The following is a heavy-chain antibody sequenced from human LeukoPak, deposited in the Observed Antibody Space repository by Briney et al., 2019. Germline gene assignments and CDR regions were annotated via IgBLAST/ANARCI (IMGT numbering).Heavy chain of an antibody. D-gene: IGHD6-6*01. CDR3: ARADTSSSPSLDY. V-gene: IGHV1-2*02. CDR2: ISPNSGGT. J-gene: IGHJ4*02. CDR1: GYTFTGYY. Sequence: ASVKVSCKASGYTFTGYYMHWVRQAPGQGLEWMGWISPNSGGTNYAQKFQGRVTMTRDTSISTAYMELSRLRSDDTAVYYCARADTSSSPSLDYWGQGTLVTVSS.